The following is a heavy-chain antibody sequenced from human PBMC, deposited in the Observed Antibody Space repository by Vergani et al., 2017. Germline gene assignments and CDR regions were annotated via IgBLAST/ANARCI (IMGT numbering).Heavy chain of an antibody. CDR3: VRGKGGRRGRRFDP. J-gene: IGHJ5*02. Sequence: QVQLQQWGAGLLKPSETLSLPCAVYGGSFSGYYWSWIRQPPGKGLEWIGEINHSGSTNYNPSLKSRITISVDTSKNQFSLKLSSVTAADTAVYYCVRGKGGRRGRRFDPWGQGTLVTVSS. CDR2: INHSGST. D-gene: IGHD3-16*01. V-gene: IGHV4-34*01. CDR1: GGSFSGYY.